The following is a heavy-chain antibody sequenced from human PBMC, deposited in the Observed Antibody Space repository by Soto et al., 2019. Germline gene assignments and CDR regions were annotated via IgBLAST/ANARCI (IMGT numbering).Heavy chain of an antibody. V-gene: IGHV1-8*02. D-gene: IGHD4-4*01. Sequence: QVQLVQSGAEVQKPGASVKVSCKASGYTFSSFDVNWVRQATGQGLEWMGWMNPRSGDTVYAQKFQGRVTMTRDTSIGTAYMELRSLISEDTAVYYCARSLSNKVGPDYWGQGSLVTVSS. CDR2: MNPRSGDT. CDR3: ARSLSNKVGPDY. J-gene: IGHJ4*02. CDR1: GYTFSSFD.